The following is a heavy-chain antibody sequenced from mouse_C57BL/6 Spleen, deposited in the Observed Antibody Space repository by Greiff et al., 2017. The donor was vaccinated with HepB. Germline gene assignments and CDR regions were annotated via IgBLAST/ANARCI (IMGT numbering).Heavy chain of an antibody. V-gene: IGHV1-55*01. J-gene: IGHJ1*03. CDR3: ARGANWHWYFDV. D-gene: IGHD4-1*01. Sequence: VQLQQSGAELVKPGASVKMSCKASGYTFTSYWITWVKQRPGQGLEWIGDIYPGSGSTNYNEKFKSKATLTVDTSSSTAYMQLSSLTSEDSAVYYCARGANWHWYFDVWGTGTTVTVSS. CDR1: GYTFTSYW. CDR2: IYPGSGST.